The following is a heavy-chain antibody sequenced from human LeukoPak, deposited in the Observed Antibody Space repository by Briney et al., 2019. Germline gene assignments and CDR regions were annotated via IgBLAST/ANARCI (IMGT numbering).Heavy chain of an antibody. Sequence: PGGSLRLSCAASGFTFSDSAIHWVRQASGKGLEWVGRIRNKVNTYATAYAASVNGRFTISRDNAKNSLYLQMNSLRAEDTAVYYCARVSPNTVTTLQYFDYWGQGTLVTVSS. J-gene: IGHJ4*02. CDR2: IRNKVNTYAT. CDR1: GFTFSDSA. D-gene: IGHD4-17*01. CDR3: ARVSPNTVTTLQYFDY. V-gene: IGHV3-73*01.